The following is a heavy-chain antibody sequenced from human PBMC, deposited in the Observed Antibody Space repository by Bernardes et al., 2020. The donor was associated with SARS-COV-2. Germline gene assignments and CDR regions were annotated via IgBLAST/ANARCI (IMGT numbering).Heavy chain of an antibody. Sequence: GFLSPSRAASGFTLSPYWMHWGRPVPGKGLVWVSRITPNGGSTDYADSVKGRFTISRDNARNTVYLEMNSLRVEDTAVYYCATGGDGATAPGMAVWGQGTAVTVSS. CDR3: ATGGDGATAPGMAV. V-gene: IGHV3-74*01. CDR2: ITPNGGST. D-gene: IGHD3-10*01. J-gene: IGHJ6*02. CDR1: GFTLSPYW.